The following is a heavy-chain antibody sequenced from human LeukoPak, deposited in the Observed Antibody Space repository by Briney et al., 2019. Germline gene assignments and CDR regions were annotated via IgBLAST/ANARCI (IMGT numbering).Heavy chain of an antibody. Sequence: GGSLRLSCTVSGFTVSSNSMSWVRQAPGKGLEWVSFIYSDNTHYADSVKGRFTISRDNAKNSLYLQMNSLRAEDTAVYYCARTRRGRSWGGWFDPWGQGTLVTVSS. CDR1: GFTVSSNS. CDR2: IYSDNT. D-gene: IGHD6-19*01. V-gene: IGHV3-53*01. CDR3: ARTRRGRSWGGWFDP. J-gene: IGHJ5*02.